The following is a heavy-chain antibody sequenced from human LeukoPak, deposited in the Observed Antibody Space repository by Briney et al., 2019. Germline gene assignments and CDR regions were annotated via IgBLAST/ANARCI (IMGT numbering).Heavy chain of an antibody. Sequence: GGSLRLSCAASGFTFSSYWMHWVRQAPGKGLVWVSLLNSDGTSTFYADSVRGRFTISTDNAKNTLYLQMNSLRAEDTAVYYCARPTYYDSSGYYHWGQGTLVTVSS. CDR3: ARPTYYDSSGYYH. V-gene: IGHV3-74*01. CDR1: GFTFSSYW. D-gene: IGHD3-22*01. J-gene: IGHJ5*02. CDR2: LNSDGTST.